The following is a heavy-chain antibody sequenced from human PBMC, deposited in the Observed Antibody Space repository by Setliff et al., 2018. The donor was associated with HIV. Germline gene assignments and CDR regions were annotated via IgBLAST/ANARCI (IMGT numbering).Heavy chain of an antibody. CDR1: GSTFSSYG. J-gene: IGHJ4*02. D-gene: IGHD1-1*01. V-gene: IGHV3-30*02. Sequence: PGGSLRLSCAASGSTFSSYGMHWVRQAPGKGLEWVAFIRYDGSNKYYADSVKGRFTISRDNSKNTLYLQMNSLRAEDTAVYYCASARIPTGGTSTSLDYWGQGALVTVSS. CDR2: IRYDGSNK. CDR3: ASARIPTGGTSTSLDY.